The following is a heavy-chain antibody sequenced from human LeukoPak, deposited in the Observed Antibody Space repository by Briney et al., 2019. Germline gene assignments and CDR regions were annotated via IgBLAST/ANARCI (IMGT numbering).Heavy chain of an antibody. Sequence: GGSLRLSCAASGFTFSSFGMTWVRQAPGKGLEWVSGFSSSDGSTYYADSVKGRFTISRDNSKNILYLQMNSLRAEDTALYYCAKDFVGTGNFRGGDYWGQGTLVTVSS. CDR3: AKDFVGTGNFRGGDY. CDR2: FSSSDGST. V-gene: IGHV3-23*01. CDR1: GFTFSSFG. J-gene: IGHJ4*02. D-gene: IGHD1-1*01.